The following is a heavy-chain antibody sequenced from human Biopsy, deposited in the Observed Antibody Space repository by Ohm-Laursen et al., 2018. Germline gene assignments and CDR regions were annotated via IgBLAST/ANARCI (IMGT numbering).Heavy chain of an antibody. CDR1: GFTFSSYG. D-gene: IGHD1-7*01. CDR3: VRDGNYRLDQ. CDR2: ISYDGYNK. Sequence: SLRLSCAASGFTFSSYGMHWVRQTPGKGLESVALISYDGYNKWYADSVKGRFTISRDNSKNTLYLQMNGLTVEDTAVYYCVRDGNYRLDQWGQGTLVTVSS. J-gene: IGHJ4*02. V-gene: IGHV3-30*03.